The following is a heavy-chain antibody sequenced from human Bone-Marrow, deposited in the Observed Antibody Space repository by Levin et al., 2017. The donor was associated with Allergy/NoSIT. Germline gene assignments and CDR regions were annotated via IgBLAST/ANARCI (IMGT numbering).Heavy chain of an antibody. J-gene: IGHJ6*03. CDR3: ARDMLYYSFCMDV. Sequence: GESLKISCTASGFTFSIYNMNWVRQAPGKGLEWISYISGSSSTKYYTDSVQGRFTISRDNSKNSLYLQTNSLRDEDTAVYYCARDMLYYSFCMDVWGKGTTVTV. V-gene: IGHV3-48*02. D-gene: IGHD2-8*01. CDR2: ISGSSSTK. CDR1: GFTFSIYN.